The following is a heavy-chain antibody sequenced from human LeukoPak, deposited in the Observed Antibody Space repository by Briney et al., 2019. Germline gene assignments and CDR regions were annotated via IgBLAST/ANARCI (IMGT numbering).Heavy chain of an antibody. CDR3: AREVLRYFDWLWTEDYYGMDV. J-gene: IGHJ6*02. Sequence: ASVKVSCKASGYTFTSYGISWVRQAPGQGLEWMGWISAYNGNTNYAQKLQGRVTMTTDTSTSTAHMELRSLRSDDTAVYYCAREVLRYFDWLWTEDYYGMDVWGQGTTVTVSS. D-gene: IGHD3-9*01. V-gene: IGHV1-18*01. CDR1: GYTFTSYG. CDR2: ISAYNGNT.